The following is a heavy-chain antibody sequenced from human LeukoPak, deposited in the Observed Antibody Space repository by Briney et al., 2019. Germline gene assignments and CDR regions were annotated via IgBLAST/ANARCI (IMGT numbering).Heavy chain of an antibody. Sequence: ASVKVSCKASGYTFTAYYIHWVRQAPGQGLEWMGWINPNTGGTNFAQRFQGRVTMTGDTSINTAYMELSSLRSDDTSMYYCAREGAPQLSSYFDHWGQGTLVTVSS. D-gene: IGHD3-10*01. CDR3: AREGAPQLSSYFDH. V-gene: IGHV1-2*02. CDR1: GYTFTAYY. CDR2: INPNTGGT. J-gene: IGHJ4*02.